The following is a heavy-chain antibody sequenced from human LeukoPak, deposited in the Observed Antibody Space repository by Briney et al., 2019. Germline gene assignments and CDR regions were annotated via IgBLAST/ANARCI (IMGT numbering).Heavy chain of an antibody. CDR3: ARAGSSDYDGMDV. J-gene: IGHJ6*04. Sequence: GGSLRLFCAASGFTFSSYEMNWVRHAPGKGMECVSYISSSGRTIYYADSVKGRLTISRDNAKNSLYLQMNSPRAEGTAVYDCARAGSSDYDGMDVWGKGTTVTVSS. CDR1: GFTFSSYE. V-gene: IGHV3-48*03. CDR2: ISSSGRTI.